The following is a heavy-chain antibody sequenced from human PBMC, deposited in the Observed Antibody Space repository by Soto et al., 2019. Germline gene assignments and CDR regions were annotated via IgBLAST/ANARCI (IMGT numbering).Heavy chain of an antibody. Sequence: QVQLVQSGAEVKKPGSSMKVSCKAPGGTFSSYAISWVRQAPGQGLEWMGGIIPIFGTANYAQKFQGRVTMTADESTSTGYMELSSLRSEDTAVYYCARSQGGSTSLDIYYYYYYGMDVWGQGTTVTVSS. V-gene: IGHV1-69*01. J-gene: IGHJ6*02. CDR1: GGTFSSYA. CDR2: IIPIFGTA. CDR3: ARSQGGSTSLDIYYYYYYGMDV. D-gene: IGHD2-2*01.